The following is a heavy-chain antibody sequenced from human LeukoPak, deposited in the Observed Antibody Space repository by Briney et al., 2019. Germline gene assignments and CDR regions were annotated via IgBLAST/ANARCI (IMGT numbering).Heavy chain of an antibody. CDR2: INGEGNST. D-gene: IGHD3-10*01. CDR1: GFTFTNYW. Sequence: PGGSLRLSCVVSGFTFTNYWMHWVRQVPGKGLVWVSRINGEGNSTSYADSVKGRFTISRDNGKNTLYLQMNSLRAEDTAVYYCARVWFGALDVWGQGTTVTVSS. J-gene: IGHJ6*02. CDR3: ARVWFGALDV. V-gene: IGHV3-74*01.